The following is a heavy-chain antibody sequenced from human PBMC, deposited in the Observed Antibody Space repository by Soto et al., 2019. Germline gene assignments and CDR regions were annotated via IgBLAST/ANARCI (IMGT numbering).Heavy chain of an antibody. Sequence: ASVKVSCKASGYTFTGYYMHWVRQAPGQGLEWTGWINPNSGGTNYAQKFQGRVTMTRDTSISTAYMELSRLRSDDTAVYYCAREEFDMVRGVATYGMDVWGQGTKATVSS. J-gene: IGHJ6*02. CDR2: INPNSGGT. CDR1: GYTFTGYY. V-gene: IGHV1-2*02. D-gene: IGHD3-10*01. CDR3: AREEFDMVRGVATYGMDV.